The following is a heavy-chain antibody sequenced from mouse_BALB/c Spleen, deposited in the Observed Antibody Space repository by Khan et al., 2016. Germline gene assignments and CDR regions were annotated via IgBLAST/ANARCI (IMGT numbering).Heavy chain of an antibody. Sequence: QIQLVQSGPELKKPGETVKISCKAAGYTFTNYGMNWVKQAPGKDLKWMGRINTYTGEPTYDDDFKGRFAFSLETSASTAYLQSNNLRDEDMATSFCARWEFPYWGQGTLVTVSA. CDR1: GYTFTNYG. J-gene: IGHJ3*01. CDR2: INTYTGEP. V-gene: IGHV9-1*02. D-gene: IGHD4-1*01. CDR3: ARWEFPY.